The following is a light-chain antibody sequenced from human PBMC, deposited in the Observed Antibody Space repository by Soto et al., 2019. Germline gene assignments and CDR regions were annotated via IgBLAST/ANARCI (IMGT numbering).Light chain of an antibody. Sequence: QSALTQPASVSGSPGQSITISCTGTSSDVGGYNSVSWYQHHPGKAPKLMIYDVSIRSSGVSRRFSGSKPDNTASLTISGLQAEDEADYYCKSYTSRSTYVFGTGTKLTVL. CDR2: DVS. CDR1: SSDVGGYNS. J-gene: IGLJ1*01. V-gene: IGLV2-14*03. CDR3: KSYTSRSTYV.